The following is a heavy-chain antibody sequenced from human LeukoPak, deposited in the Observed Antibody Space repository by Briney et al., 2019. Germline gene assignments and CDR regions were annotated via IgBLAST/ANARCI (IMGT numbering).Heavy chain of an antibody. CDR2: IKQDGSEK. V-gene: IGHV3-7*03. J-gene: IGHJ4*02. D-gene: IGHD3-10*01. Sequence: GGSLRLSCAASGFTFSSYWMTWVRQAPGKGLEWVANIKQDGSEKYYVDSVKGRFAISRDNAKNSLYLQMDSLRAEDTAFYYCIKETSPGGLDYWGQGTPVTVSS. CDR1: GFTFSSYW. CDR3: IKETSPGGLDY.